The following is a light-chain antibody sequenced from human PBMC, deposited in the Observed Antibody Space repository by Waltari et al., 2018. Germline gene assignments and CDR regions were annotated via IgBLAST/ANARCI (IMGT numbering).Light chain of an antibody. CDR1: QSIRSF. J-gene: IGKJ4*01. CDR2: GAS. V-gene: IGKV1-39*01. CDR3: QQSYSTPLT. Sequence: DIQMTQSPSSLSASVGDRVTITCRTSQSIRSFLNWYQQKPGKAPKLLIYGASSLQGGVPSRFSGSGSGTDCTLTISSLQPEDFATYYCQQSYSTPLTFGGGTQVEIK.